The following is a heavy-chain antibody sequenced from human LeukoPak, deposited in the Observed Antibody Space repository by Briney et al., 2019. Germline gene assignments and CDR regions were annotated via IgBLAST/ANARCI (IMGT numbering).Heavy chain of an antibody. V-gene: IGHV3-7*01. J-gene: IGHJ4*02. CDR2: IKQDGSEK. CDR1: GFTFSSYW. CDR3: ARDGPGDYVCGSYRSSY. D-gene: IGHD3-16*02. Sequence: GGSLRLSCAASGFTFSSYWMSWVRQAPGKGLEWVANIKQDGSEKYYVDSVKGRFTISRDNAKNSLYLQMNSLRAEDTAVYYGARDGPGDYVCGSYRSSYWGQRTLVTVSS.